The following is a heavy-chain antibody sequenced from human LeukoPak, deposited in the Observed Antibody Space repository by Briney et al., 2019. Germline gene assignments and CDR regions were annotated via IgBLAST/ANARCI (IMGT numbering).Heavy chain of an antibody. V-gene: IGHV1-2*02. CDR2: INPNRGGT. Sequence: ASVKVSCKASGDTFTGYSMHWVRQAPGQGLEWMGWINPNRGGTNYAQKFQGRVTMTRDTSVSTPYMERSRLRSDDTAAYYCARDITSTSLHYYGMDVWGEGNTVTVSS. CDR3: ARDITSTSLHYYGMDV. J-gene: IGHJ6*01. CDR1: GDTFTGYS. D-gene: IGHD2-2*01.